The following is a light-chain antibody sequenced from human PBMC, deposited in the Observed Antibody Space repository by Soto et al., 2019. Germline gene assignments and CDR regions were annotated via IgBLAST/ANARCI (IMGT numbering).Light chain of an antibody. Sequence: QSALTQPASVSGSPGQSITISCTGTSSDVGGYNYVSWYQQHPGKAPKLMIYDVSNRPSGVSNRFSGSKSGNTASLPISGLQAEDEADYYCSSYTGSSTLFGTGTKVTVL. V-gene: IGLV2-14*03. CDR1: SSDVGGYNY. J-gene: IGLJ1*01. CDR3: SSYTGSSTL. CDR2: DVS.